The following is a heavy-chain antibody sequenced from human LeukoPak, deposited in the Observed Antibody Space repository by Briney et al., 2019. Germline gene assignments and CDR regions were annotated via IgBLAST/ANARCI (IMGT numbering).Heavy chain of an antibody. V-gene: IGHV1-8*03. J-gene: IGHJ4*02. CDR2: MNPNSGNT. D-gene: IGHD6-19*01. Sequence: ASVKVSCKASGYTFTSYDINWVRQAAGQGLEWMGWMNPNSGNTGYAQKFQGRVTITRNTSISTAYMELSSLRSEDTAVYYCARGHYSSGWSEFDYWGQGTLVTVSS. CDR1: GYTFTSYD. CDR3: ARGHYSSGWSEFDY.